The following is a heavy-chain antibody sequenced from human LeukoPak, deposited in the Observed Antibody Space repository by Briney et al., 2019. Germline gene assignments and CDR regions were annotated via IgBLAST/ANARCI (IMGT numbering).Heavy chain of an antibody. CDR2: IIPIFGTA. Sequence: SVKVSCKASGGTFSSYAISWVRQAPGQGLEWMGGIIPIFGTANYAQKFQGRVTITADESTSTAYMELSSLRSEDTAVYYCARRVTYYYDPYFDYWGQGTLVTVSS. V-gene: IGHV1-69*13. CDR3: ARRVTYYYDPYFDY. D-gene: IGHD3-22*01. J-gene: IGHJ4*02. CDR1: GGTFSSYA.